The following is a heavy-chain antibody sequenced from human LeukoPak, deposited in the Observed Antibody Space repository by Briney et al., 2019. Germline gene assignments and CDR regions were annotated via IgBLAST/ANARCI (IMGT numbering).Heavy chain of an antibody. CDR3: ARDRDTAMVTLGGTFDY. CDR1: GYTFTSYY. D-gene: IGHD5-18*01. Sequence: ASVKVSCKASGYTFTSYYMHWVRQAPGQGLELMGIINPSGGSTSYAQKFQGRVTMTRDTSTSTVYMELSSLRSEDTAVYYCARDRDTAMVTLGGTFDYWGQGTLVTVSS. J-gene: IGHJ4*02. V-gene: IGHV1-46*01. CDR2: INPSGGST.